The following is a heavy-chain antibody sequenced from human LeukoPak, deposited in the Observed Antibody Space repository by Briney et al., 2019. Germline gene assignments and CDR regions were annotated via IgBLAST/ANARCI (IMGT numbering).Heavy chain of an antibody. V-gene: IGHV3-74*01. CDR1: GFTFSGYW. J-gene: IGHJ4*02. CDR3: ARDGRSGNFDK. CDR2: IRSAGSIT. Sequence: GGSLRLSCAASGFTFSGYWMHWVRQAPGKGPAWVLVIRSAGSITTYADSVKGRFTISRDTAKNTLYLQMNSLRAEDTAVYYCARDGRSGNFDKWGQGTLLSVSS. D-gene: IGHD1-26*01.